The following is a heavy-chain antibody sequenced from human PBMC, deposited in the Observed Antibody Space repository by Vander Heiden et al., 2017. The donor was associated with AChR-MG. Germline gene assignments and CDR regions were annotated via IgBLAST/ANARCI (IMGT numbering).Heavy chain of an antibody. Sequence: QVQLVQSGAEVKKPGASVKVSCTASGYTFTGYYMHWVRQAPGQGLEWMGWSNPNSGGTNYAQKFQGRVTMTRDTSISTAYMELSRLRSDDTAVYYCARGDVLRFLEWSDYYYGMDVWGQGTTVTVSS. CDR3: ARGDVLRFLEWSDYYYGMDV. J-gene: IGHJ6*02. CDR1: GYTFTGYY. CDR2: SNPNSGGT. V-gene: IGHV1-2*02. D-gene: IGHD3-3*01.